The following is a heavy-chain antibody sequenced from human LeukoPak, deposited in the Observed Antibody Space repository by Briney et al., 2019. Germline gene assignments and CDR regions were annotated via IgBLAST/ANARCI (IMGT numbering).Heavy chain of an antibody. CDR1: GFTFSRYW. CDR3: ARDDDYSNYD. CDR2: IKHDGREK. J-gene: IGHJ4*02. Sequence: GGSLRLSCAASGFTFSRYWMSWVRQAPGKGLEWVANIKHDGREKYHVDSVKGRFTISRDNAKNSLYLQMNSLRAEDTAVYYCARDDDYSNYDWGQGTLVTVSS. D-gene: IGHD4-11*01. V-gene: IGHV3-7*01.